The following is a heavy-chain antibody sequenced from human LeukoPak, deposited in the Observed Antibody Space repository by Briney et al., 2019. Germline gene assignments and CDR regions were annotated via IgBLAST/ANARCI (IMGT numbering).Heavy chain of an antibody. J-gene: IGHJ3*02. Sequence: SVKVSCKASGGTFSSYAISWVRQAPGQGLEWMGGITPIFGTANYAQKFQGRVTITADESTSTAYMELSSLRSEDTAVYYCARPRYCSSTSCPDAFDIWGQGTMVTVSS. CDR2: ITPIFGTA. D-gene: IGHD2-2*01. V-gene: IGHV1-69*01. CDR1: GGTFSSYA. CDR3: ARPRYCSSTSCPDAFDI.